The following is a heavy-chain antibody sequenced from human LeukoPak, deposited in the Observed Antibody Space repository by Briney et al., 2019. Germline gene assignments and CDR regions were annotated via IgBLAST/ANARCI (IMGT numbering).Heavy chain of an antibody. CDR2: IYYSGST. CDR1: GGSISTPFYY. D-gene: IGHD2-15*01. J-gene: IGHJ5*02. Sequence: PSGALSLTCSVSGGSISTPFYYWAWIRRPPGKGLEWIGYIYYSGSTNYNPSLKSRVTISVDTSKNQFSLKLNSVTAADTAIYYCTRGSRYCSSGSCYGWFDPWGQGTLVTVSS. CDR3: TRGSRYCSSGSCYGWFDP. V-gene: IGHV4-61*01.